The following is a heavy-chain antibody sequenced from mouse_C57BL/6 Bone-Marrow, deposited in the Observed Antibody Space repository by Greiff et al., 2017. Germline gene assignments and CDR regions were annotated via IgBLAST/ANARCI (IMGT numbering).Heavy chain of an antibody. D-gene: IGHD2-5*01. CDR1: GYAFTNYL. Sequence: QVQLQQSGAELVRPGTSVKVSCKASGYAFTNYLIEWVKQRPGQGLEWIGVINPGSGGTNYNEKLKGKATLTADKSSSTAYMQLSSLTSEDSAVYCCARDSNYSGYFDYWCQGTTLTVSS. CDR2: INPGSGGT. CDR3: ARDSNYSGYFDY. V-gene: IGHV1-54*01. J-gene: IGHJ2*01.